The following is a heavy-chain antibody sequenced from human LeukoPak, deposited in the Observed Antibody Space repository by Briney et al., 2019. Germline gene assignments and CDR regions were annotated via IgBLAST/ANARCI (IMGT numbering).Heavy chain of an antibody. V-gene: IGHV3-74*01. J-gene: IGHJ3*02. Sequence: QSGGSLRLSCVASGFTFRSHWMHWVRQAPGKGLVWVSRINGDGSSTTYADSVTGRFTISRDNAENTLYLQMSSLRAEDTAVYYCARRGSGRSAFDIWGQGTMVTVSS. CDR2: INGDGSST. CDR3: ARRGSGRSAFDI. CDR1: GFTFRSHW.